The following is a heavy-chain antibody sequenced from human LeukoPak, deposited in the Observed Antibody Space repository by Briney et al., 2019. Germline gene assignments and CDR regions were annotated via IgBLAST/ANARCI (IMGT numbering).Heavy chain of an antibody. CDR3: ARVLHPPYNYYYYMDV. J-gene: IGHJ6*03. Sequence: SETLSLTCTVSGGSISSSSYYWGWIRQPPGKGLEWIGSIYYSGSTYYNPSLKSRVTISVDTSKNQFSLKLSSVTAADTAVYYCARVLHPPYNYYYYMDVWGKGTTVTVSS. V-gene: IGHV4-39*07. CDR2: IYYSGST. CDR1: GGSISSSSYY.